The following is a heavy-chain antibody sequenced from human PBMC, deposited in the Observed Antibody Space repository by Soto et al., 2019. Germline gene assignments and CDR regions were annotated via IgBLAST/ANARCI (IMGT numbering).Heavy chain of an antibody. Sequence: QVQLVQSGAEVKKPGASVKVSCKASGYTFTRSGISWVRQAPGQGPEWMGWNSSYNGDTNYAQTFQGRVTMTTDTSTSTAYMELRSRRSDDTAVYYCAREGVAPYYYYGMDVWGQGTPVTVSS. CDR1: GYTFTRSG. D-gene: IGHD5-12*01. CDR2: NSSYNGDT. J-gene: IGHJ6*02. V-gene: IGHV1-18*01. CDR3: AREGVAPYYYYGMDV.